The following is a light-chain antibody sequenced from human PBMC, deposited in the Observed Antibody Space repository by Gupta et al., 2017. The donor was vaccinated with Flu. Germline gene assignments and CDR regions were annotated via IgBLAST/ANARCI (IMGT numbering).Light chain of an antibody. CDR1: SSDVVGNNL. CDR3: CSFAGSPTLYV. CDR2: EVN. Sequence: SSDVVGNNLVSWYHQHPGEAPKIIIYEVNRRPSGVSNRFSGSKSGNAAYRIITAVLSDDEADYYCCSFAGSPTLYVLGTGTTVTVL. J-gene: IGLJ1*01. V-gene: IGLV2-23*02.